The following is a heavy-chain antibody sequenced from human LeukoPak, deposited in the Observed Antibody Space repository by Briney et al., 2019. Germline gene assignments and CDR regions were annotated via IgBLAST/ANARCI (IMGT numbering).Heavy chain of an antibody. J-gene: IGHJ3*02. CDR2: IIPIFGTA. CDR1: GGTFSSYA. CDR3: AKEYSSGWYGIYAFDI. Sequence: SVKVSCKASGGTFSSYAISWLRQAPGQGLEWMGGIIPIFGTANYAQKFQGRVTITTDESTSTAYMELSSLRSEDTAVYYCAKEYSSGWYGIYAFDIWGQGTMVTVSS. V-gene: IGHV1-69*05. D-gene: IGHD6-19*01.